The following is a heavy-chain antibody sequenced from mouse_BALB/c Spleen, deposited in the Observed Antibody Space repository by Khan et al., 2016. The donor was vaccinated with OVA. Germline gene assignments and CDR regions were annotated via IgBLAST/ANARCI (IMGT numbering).Heavy chain of an antibody. CDR3: ARRGYDYGRGALFAY. CDR2: IWSAGST. V-gene: IGHV2-2*02. J-gene: IGHJ3*01. D-gene: IGHD2-4*01. Sequence: QVQLQQSGPGLVQPSQSLSITCTVSGFSSTNYSVHWVRQSPGKGLEWLGVIWSAGSTDYNAAFISRLTIRKDNSRSQVFFKMNSLQPNDTAIYYGARRGYDYGRGALFAYWGQGTLVTVSA. CDR1: GFSSTNYS.